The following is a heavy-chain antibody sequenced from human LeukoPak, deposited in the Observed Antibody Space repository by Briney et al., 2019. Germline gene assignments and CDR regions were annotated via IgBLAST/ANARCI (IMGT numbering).Heavy chain of an antibody. D-gene: IGHD3-22*01. J-gene: IGHJ3*02. CDR1: GGSISSYY. CDR2: IYYSGST. CDR3: ARDLGYYYDSSGYLDI. Sequence: SETLSLTCSVCGGSISSYYWSWIRQPPGKGLEWIGYIYYSGSTNYNPSLKSRVTISVDTSKNQFSLKLSSVTAADTAVYYCARDLGYYYDSSGYLDIWGQGTMVTVSS. V-gene: IGHV4-59*01.